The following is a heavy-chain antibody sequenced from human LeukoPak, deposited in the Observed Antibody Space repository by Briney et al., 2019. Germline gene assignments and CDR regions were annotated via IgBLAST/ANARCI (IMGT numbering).Heavy chain of an antibody. D-gene: IGHD3-10*01. CDR3: AKDGSGTYSRFDY. J-gene: IGHJ4*02. V-gene: IGHV3-74*01. CDR1: GFTFSSYW. CDR2: INRDGSTT. Sequence: PGGSLRLSCAASGFTFSSYWMHWVRQAPGKGLVWVARINRDGSTTTYADSVKGRFTISRDNSKNTLYLQMNSLRVEDTAVYYCAKDGSGTYSRFDYWGQGTLVTVSS.